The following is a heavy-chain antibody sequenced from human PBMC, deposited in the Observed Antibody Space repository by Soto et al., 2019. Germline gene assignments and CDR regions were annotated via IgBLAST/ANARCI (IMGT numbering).Heavy chain of an antibody. D-gene: IGHD3-3*01. CDR1: GGSISGSGFS. CDR2: IYHSGST. V-gene: IGHV4-30-2*01. CDR3: ARGWGCDSWSGCVSGTDV. Sequence: QLRLQESGSGLVKPSQTLSLTCAVSGGSISGSGFSWSWIRQPPGKGLEWIGNIYHSGSTSYNPSLKGRVIISLDGSKNQFSLNLTSVTAADTAVYYCARGWGCDSWSGCVSGTDVWSQGTTVTVSS. J-gene: IGHJ6*02.